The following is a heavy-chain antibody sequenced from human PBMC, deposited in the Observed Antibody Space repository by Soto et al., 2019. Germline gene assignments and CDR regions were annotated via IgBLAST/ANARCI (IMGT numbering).Heavy chain of an antibody. D-gene: IGHD1-26*01. V-gene: IGHV1-46*01. CDR2: INPIGGST. CDR3: ARNVNSGLDY. J-gene: IGHJ4*02. CDR1: GYTFTTYY. Sequence: QVQLVQPGAEVKRPGASVKVSCKTSGYTFTTYYIHWVRQAPGQGLEWMGMINPIGGSTSYAQRFQGRVTMTSDTSTSTVYMELSSLRSDDTAVFYCARNVNSGLDYWGQGTLVTVSS.